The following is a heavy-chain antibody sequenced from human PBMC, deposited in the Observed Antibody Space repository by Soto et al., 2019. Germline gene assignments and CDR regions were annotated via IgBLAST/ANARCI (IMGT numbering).Heavy chain of an antibody. D-gene: IGHD3-10*01. CDR1: GGSISSSSYY. V-gene: IGHV4-39*07. Sequence: SETLSLTCTVSGGSISSSSYYWGWIRQPPGKGLEWIGSIYYSGSTYYNPSLKSRVTISVDTSKNQFSLKLSSVTAADTAVYYCARLGKITMVRGIDYWGQGTLVTVSS. CDR2: IYYSGST. CDR3: ARLGKITMVRGIDY. J-gene: IGHJ4*02.